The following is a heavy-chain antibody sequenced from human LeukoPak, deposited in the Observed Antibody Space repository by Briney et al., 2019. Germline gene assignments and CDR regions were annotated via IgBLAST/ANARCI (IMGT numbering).Heavy chain of an antibody. CDR3: TRGPILAYCGGDCSDDAFDI. J-gene: IGHJ3*02. V-gene: IGHV3-49*03. CDR1: GFTFGDYA. D-gene: IGHD2-21*02. CDR2: IRSKAYGGTT. Sequence: GGSLRLSCTASGFTFGDYAMSWFRQAPGKGLEWVGFIRSKAYGGTTEYAASVKGRFTISRDDSKSIAYLQMNSLKTEDTAVYYCTRGPILAYCGGDCSDDAFDIWGQGTMVTVSS.